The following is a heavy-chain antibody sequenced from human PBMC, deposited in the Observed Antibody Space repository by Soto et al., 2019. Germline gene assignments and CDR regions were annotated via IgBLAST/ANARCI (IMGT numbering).Heavy chain of an antibody. D-gene: IGHD3-10*01. J-gene: IGHJ6*03. V-gene: IGHV4-34*01. CDR2: INHSGST. CDR1: GGSFSGYY. CDR3: ARGRSWFGALSSRASGYYYMDV. Sequence: QVQLQQWGAGLLKPSETLSLTCAVYGGSFSGYYWSWIRQPPGKGLEWIGEINHSGSTNYNPSLKSRVTISVDTSKIQFSLKLSSVTAADTAVYYCARGRSWFGALSSRASGYYYMDVWGKGTTVTVSS.